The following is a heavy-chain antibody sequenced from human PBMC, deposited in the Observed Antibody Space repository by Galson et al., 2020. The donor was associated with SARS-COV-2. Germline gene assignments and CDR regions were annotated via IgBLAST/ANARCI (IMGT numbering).Heavy chain of an antibody. CDR2: INHSGST. Sequence: SETLSLTCAVYGGSFSGYYWSWIRQPPGKGLEWIGEINHSGSTNYNPSLKSRVTISVDTSKNQFSLKLSSVTAADTAVYYCARGLPSMVRGALVDDWGQGTLVTVSS. J-gene: IGHJ4*02. CDR3: ARGLPSMVRGALVDD. CDR1: GGSFSGYY. D-gene: IGHD3-10*01. V-gene: IGHV4-34*01.